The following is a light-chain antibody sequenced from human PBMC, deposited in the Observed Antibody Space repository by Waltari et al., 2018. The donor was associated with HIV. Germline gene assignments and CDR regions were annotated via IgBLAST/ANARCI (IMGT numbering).Light chain of an antibody. J-gene: IGLJ2*01. V-gene: IGLV2-14*03. CDR1: TSDVGGYNS. CDR3: SSYTSRDTVV. Sequence: QSALTQPASVSGSPGQSITISCTGTTSDVGGYNSVSWYQQHPAKAPKLVILEVSSRPSGISNRFAGSQAGNTAALTISGLQAEDEAYYYCSSYTSRDTVVFGGGTKVTVL. CDR2: EVS.